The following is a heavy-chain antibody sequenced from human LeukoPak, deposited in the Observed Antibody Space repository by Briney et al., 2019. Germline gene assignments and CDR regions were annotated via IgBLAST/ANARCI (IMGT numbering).Heavy chain of an antibody. Sequence: SETLSLTCTVSGGSISCGSYYWSWIRQPAGKGLEWIGPIYTSGSTNYNPSLKSRVTISVDTSKNQFSLKLSSAPAADTAVYYCARERVRSGWAYDIWGQGTMVTVSS. CDR2: IYTSGST. CDR3: ARERVRSGWAYDI. V-gene: IGHV4-61*02. CDR1: GGSISCGSYY. J-gene: IGHJ3*02. D-gene: IGHD6-19*01.